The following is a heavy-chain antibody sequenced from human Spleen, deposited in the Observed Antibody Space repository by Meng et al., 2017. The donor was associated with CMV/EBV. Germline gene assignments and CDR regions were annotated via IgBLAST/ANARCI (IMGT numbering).Heavy chain of an antibody. D-gene: IGHD1-1*01. V-gene: IGHV4-59*12. J-gene: IGHJ6*02. Sequence: GSLRLSCTVSGGSISSYYWSWIRQPPGKGLEWIGYIYYSGSTNYNPSLKSRVTISVDTSKNQFSLKLSSVTAADTAVYFCARVVQELDLKYYYYYHAVDVWGQGTTVTVSS. CDR3: ARVVQELDLKYYYYYHAVDV. CDR1: GGSISSYY. CDR2: IYYSGST.